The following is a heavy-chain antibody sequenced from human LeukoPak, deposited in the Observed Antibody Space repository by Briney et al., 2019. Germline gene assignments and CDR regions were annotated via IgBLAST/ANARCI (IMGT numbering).Heavy chain of an antibody. CDR1: GFTFENYA. D-gene: IGHD3-16*01. V-gene: IGHV3-9*03. J-gene: IGHJ4*02. Sequence: GGSLRLSCAASGFTFENYAMHWARQAPGKGLEWLSGISWNSGFIAYADSVKVRLTISRDNAKNSLYLKMNSLKPEDMALYYCAKGADYVGEDYFDYWGQGTLVTVSS. CDR2: ISWNSGFI. CDR3: AKGADYVGEDYFDY.